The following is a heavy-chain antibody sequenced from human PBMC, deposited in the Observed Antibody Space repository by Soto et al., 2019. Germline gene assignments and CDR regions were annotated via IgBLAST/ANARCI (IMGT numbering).Heavy chain of an antibody. CDR3: ARSEINYSRFDS. J-gene: IGHJ4*02. D-gene: IGHD2-21*01. CDR1: GYTFINYA. V-gene: IGHV1-3*01. CDR2: INAGNGNT. Sequence: QVQLVQSGAEVKKPGASVTVSCKASGYTFINYALHWVRQAPGQRLDWIGRINAGNGNTKYSQKFQGRVTITRDTSASTAYMELSSLRSEDTAIYSCARSEINYSRFDSWGQGTLVTVSS.